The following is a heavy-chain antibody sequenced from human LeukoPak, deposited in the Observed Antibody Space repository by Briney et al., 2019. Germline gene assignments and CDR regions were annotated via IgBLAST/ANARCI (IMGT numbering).Heavy chain of an antibody. V-gene: IGHV3-21*04. CDR3: AKDLGTMIVVVSGAFDI. J-gene: IGHJ3*02. CDR1: GFTFSTYN. D-gene: IGHD3-22*01. Sequence: GGSLRLSCAASGFTFSTYNMNWLRQAPGKGLEWVSSITSGETYIYYADSVKGRFTISRDNSKNTLYLQMNSLRAEDTAVYYCAKDLGTMIVVVSGAFDIWGQGTMVTVSS. CDR2: ITSGETYI.